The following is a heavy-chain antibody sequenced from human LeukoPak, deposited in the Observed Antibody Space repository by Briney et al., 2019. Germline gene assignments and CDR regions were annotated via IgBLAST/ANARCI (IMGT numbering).Heavy chain of an antibody. CDR2: IYESGST. CDR1: GYSISSGKY. V-gene: IGHV4-38-2*02. D-gene: IGHD2-21*01. J-gene: IGHJ4*02. Sequence: SETLSLTCSVSGYSISSGKYWAWIRQTPGKGLEWIGSIYESGSTYYTPSLKSRVTMSVDTSKNQFSLSLTSVTAADTAVYFCARGPGISGDHIYPDYWGQGIQVTVSS. CDR3: ARGPGISGDHIYPDY.